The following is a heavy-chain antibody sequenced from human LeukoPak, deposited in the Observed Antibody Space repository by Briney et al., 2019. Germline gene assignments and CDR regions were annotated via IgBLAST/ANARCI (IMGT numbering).Heavy chain of an antibody. CDR2: IYHTGIT. V-gene: IGHV4-4*02. CDR1: GASISSNNL. Sequence: SETLSLTCAVSGASISSNNLWSWVRQSPAKGLEWIGEIYHTGITNYMPSLKRRVTISVDKSKNQFSPKLTSVTAADTAVYYCATEGRSRSSGGTNWGQGILVTVSS. D-gene: IGHD6-25*01. CDR3: ATEGRSRSSGGTN. J-gene: IGHJ4*02.